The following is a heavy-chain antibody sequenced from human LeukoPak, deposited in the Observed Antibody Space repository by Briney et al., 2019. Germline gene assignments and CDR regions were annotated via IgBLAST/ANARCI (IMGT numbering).Heavy chain of an antibody. CDR1: GYTYPNYH. CDR3: ARDYYYDSSGYYSYYFDY. Sequence: ASVKVSCKASGYTYPNYHIDWVRQAAGQWLEWLGISNPNGGSASYAQRFQGRVTMTRDTSTTTVYMELTSLRSEDTAVYYCARDYYYDSSGYYSYYFDYWGQGTQVTVSS. V-gene: IGHV1-46*01. CDR2: SNPNGGSA. D-gene: IGHD3-22*01. J-gene: IGHJ4*02.